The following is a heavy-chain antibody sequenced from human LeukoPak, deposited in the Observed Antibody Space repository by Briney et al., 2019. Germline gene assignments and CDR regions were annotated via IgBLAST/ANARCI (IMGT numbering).Heavy chain of an antibody. D-gene: IGHD6-13*01. J-gene: IGHJ6*03. Sequence: GGSLRLSCAASRFTFSSYWMSWVRQAPGKGLEWVANIKQDGSEKYYVDSVKGRFTISRDNAKNSLYLQMNSLRAEDTAVYYCARVRIIAAAALSHYYYMDVWGKGTTITVSS. V-gene: IGHV3-7*01. CDR3: ARVRIIAAAALSHYYYMDV. CDR2: IKQDGSEK. CDR1: RFTFSSYW.